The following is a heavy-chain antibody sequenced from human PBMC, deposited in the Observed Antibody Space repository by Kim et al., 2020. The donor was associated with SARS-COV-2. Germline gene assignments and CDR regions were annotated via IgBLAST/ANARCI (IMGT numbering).Heavy chain of an antibody. J-gene: IGHJ6*02. CDR3: ASRTIGPDTAMVIRGPMRYYGMDV. V-gene: IGHV3-53*01. CDR1: GFTVSSNY. Sequence: GGSLRLSCAASGFTVSSNYMSWVRQAPGKGLEWVSVIYSGGSTYYADSVKGRFTISRDNSKNTLYLQMNSLRAEDTAVYYCASRTIGPDTAMVIRGPMRYYGMDVWGQGTTVTVSS. CDR2: IYSGGST. D-gene: IGHD5-18*01.